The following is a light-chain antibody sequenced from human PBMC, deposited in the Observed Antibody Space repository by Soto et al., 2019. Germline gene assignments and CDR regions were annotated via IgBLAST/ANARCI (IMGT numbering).Light chain of an antibody. CDR2: AAS. J-gene: IGKJ1*01. V-gene: IGKV1-39*01. CDR3: QQCYSTPPT. CDR1: QSISSY. Sequence: DIQMTQSPSSLSASVGDRVTITCRASQSISSYLNWYQQKPGKAPKLLIYAASSLQSGVPSRFSGSGSGTDFTLTISSLQPEDFATYYCQQCYSTPPTFGQGTMV.